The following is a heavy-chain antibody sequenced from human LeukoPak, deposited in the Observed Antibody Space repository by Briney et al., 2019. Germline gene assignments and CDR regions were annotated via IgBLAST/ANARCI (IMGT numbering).Heavy chain of an antibody. Sequence: KTSETLSLTCTVSGGSIIGYYWNWIRQPPGKPLEWIGYIYYSGTTNYNPSLKSRVSISVDTSKNQFSLRLSSVTAADTAVYFCTKGSSGGLGFDYWGQGPLVTVSP. CDR1: GGSIIGYY. J-gene: IGHJ4*02. D-gene: IGHD6-25*01. CDR2: IYYSGTT. CDR3: TKGSSGGLGFDY. V-gene: IGHV4-59*01.